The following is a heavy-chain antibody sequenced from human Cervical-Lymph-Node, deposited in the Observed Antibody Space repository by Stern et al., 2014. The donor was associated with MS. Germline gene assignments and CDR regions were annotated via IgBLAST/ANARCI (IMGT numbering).Heavy chain of an antibody. J-gene: IGHJ4*02. CDR1: GYKFSSYW. CDR3: ARHTGYCGDDCVLDF. V-gene: IGHV5-51*01. D-gene: IGHD2-21*02. CDR2: IYPGYSDI. Sequence: QLVQSRTEVKKPGESLKISCKASGYKFSSYWINWGRQMHGKGLEWMWTIYPGYSDIRYSPSFEGQVPLSADTSVDTAYLQWTSLQASDTAVYYCARHTGYCGDDCVLDFWGQGTLITVSS.